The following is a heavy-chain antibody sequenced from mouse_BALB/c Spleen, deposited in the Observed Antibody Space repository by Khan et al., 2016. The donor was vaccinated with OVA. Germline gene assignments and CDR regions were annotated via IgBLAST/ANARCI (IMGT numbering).Heavy chain of an antibody. J-gene: IGHJ4*01. CDR2: IWSDGST. CDR3: ARHHYYHYYIMDY. V-gene: IGHV2-6-1*01. D-gene: IGHD2-1*01. Sequence: VQLKESGPGLVAPSQSLSITCTISGFSLTNYGVHWVRQPPGKGLEWLVVIWSDGSTTYNSDLKSRLSISKDNSKSQVFLKMSSLQIDDTAMYYCARHHYYHYYIMDYWGQGISVTVSS. CDR1: GFSLTNYG.